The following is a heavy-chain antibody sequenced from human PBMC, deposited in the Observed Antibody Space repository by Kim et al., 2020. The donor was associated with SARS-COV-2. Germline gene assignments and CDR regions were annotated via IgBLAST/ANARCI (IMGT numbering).Heavy chain of an antibody. D-gene: IGHD6-19*01. Sequence: KGRFTISRDNSKNTLYLQMNSLRAEDTAVYYCAKDIKGAVAVAGENWFDPWGQGTLVTVSS. CDR3: AKDIKGAVAVAGENWFDP. J-gene: IGHJ5*02. V-gene: IGHV3-23*01.